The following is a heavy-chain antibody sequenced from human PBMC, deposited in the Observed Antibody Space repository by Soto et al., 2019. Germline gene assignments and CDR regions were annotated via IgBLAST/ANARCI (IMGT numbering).Heavy chain of an antibody. Sequence: GGSLRLSCAASGFTFSSYWMSWVRQAPGKGLEWVANIKQDGSAKYYVDSVKGRFTISRDNAKNSLYLQMNSLRAEDTAVYYCARDHRTLDYYYYGMDVWGQGTTVTVSS. J-gene: IGHJ6*02. CDR2: IKQDGSAK. V-gene: IGHV3-7*03. CDR3: ARDHRTLDYYYYGMDV. CDR1: GFTFSSYW.